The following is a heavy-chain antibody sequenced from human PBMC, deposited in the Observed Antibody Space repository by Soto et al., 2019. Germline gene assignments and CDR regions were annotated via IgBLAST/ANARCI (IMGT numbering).Heavy chain of an antibody. Sequence: GGSLRLSCAAPGFTFSSYAMSWVRQAPGKGLEWVSTISFSGGSTYYADSVKGRFTISRDNSKNTLYLLMNSLRAEDTAVYYCAKAGASTHPWGQGTMVTVSS. D-gene: IGHD3-16*01. CDR2: ISFSGGST. CDR1: GFTFSSYA. V-gene: IGHV3-23*01. J-gene: IGHJ3*01. CDR3: AKAGASTHP.